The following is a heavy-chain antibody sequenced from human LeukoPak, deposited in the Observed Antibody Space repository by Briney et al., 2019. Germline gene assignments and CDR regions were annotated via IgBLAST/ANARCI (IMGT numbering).Heavy chain of an antibody. Sequence: PGGSLRLSCAASGFTFSSYAMHWVRQAPGKGLEWVAVISYDGSNKYYADSVKGRFTISRDNSKNTLYLQMNSLRAEDTAVYYCAIVSRYDILTGYQPDFDYWGQGTLVTVSS. V-gene: IGHV3-30*07. CDR1: GFTFSSYA. CDR2: ISYDGSNK. D-gene: IGHD3-9*01. J-gene: IGHJ4*02. CDR3: AIVSRYDILTGYQPDFDY.